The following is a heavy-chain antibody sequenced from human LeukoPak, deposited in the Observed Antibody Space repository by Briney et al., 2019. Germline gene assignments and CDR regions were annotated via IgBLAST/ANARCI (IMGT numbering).Heavy chain of an antibody. J-gene: IGHJ4*02. CDR1: GFTFDDYA. CDR2: ISRNSGSI. V-gene: IGHV3-9*01. Sequence: GGSLRLSCAASGFTFDDYAMHWVRQAPGKGLEWVSGISRNSGSIGYADSVTGRFTISRDNAKNSLYLQMNSLRAKNTALYYCAKGKGYSSSWYYFYYWGEGALLTVSS. D-gene: IGHD6-13*01. CDR3: AKGKGYSSSWYYFYY.